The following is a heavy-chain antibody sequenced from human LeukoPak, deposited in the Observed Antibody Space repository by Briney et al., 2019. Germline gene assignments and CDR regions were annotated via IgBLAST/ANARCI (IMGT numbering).Heavy chain of an antibody. D-gene: IGHD1-26*01. CDR1: GFTFSSNS. CDR3: ARGSDFDY. V-gene: IGHV3-21*01. CDR2: ISSSSSYI. Sequence: PGGSLRLSGAASGFTFSSNSLNWVGKAPGKGREWVSSISSSSSYISYADSVKGRFTTSRDNANNSLYLQMNSLRAEDTAVYYCARGSDFDYWGQGPLITVSS. J-gene: IGHJ4*02.